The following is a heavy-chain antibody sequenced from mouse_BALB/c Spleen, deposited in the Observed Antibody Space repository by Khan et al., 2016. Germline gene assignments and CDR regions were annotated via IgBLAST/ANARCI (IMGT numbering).Heavy chain of an antibody. CDR1: GYTFTSYW. Sequence: QVRLQQSGAELVKPGASVRMSCKTSGYTFTSYWMHWVKQRPGQGLEWIGVIDPSDSFSTYNQNFKGKATLTVDTSSSTAYMQPSSLTSEDSAVYYCARAGERYWYFDVWGAGTTVTVSS. J-gene: IGHJ1*01. V-gene: IGHV1-59*01. CDR3: ARAGERYWYFDV. CDR2: IDPSDSFS.